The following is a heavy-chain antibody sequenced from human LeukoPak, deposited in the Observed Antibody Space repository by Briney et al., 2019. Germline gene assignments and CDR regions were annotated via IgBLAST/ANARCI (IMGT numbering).Heavy chain of an antibody. D-gene: IGHD3-3*01. J-gene: IGHJ3*02. CDR1: GGSIRSNSYY. CDR2: ISYGGSSS. V-gene: IGHV4-39*01. CDR3: ARQFLEWSSDAFGI. Sequence: PSETLSLTCTVSGGSIRSNSYYWGWIRQPPGKGLEWIGSISYGGSSSYYHPSLRSRVTISVDTSKNQFSLKVSSVTAADTAVYYCARQFLEWSSDAFGIWGQGTMVTVSS.